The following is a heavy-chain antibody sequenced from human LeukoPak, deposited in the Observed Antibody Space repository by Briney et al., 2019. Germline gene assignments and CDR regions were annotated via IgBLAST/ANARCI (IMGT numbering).Heavy chain of an antibody. V-gene: IGHV1-18*01. J-gene: IGHJ6*03. CDR2: ISAYNCNT. D-gene: IGHD3-22*01. Sequence: AAVNVSCKASGYTFTSYCISWVRQAPGQGLEGRGWISAYNCNTNYAQKLQGRVPMTTDTSTSTGYMELRRLRYEDPAVYYCARDGYYYDSSGYYCGGYYYYYYMDVWGKGTTVTVSS. CDR1: GYTFTSYC. CDR3: ARDGYYYDSSGYYCGGYYYYYYMDV.